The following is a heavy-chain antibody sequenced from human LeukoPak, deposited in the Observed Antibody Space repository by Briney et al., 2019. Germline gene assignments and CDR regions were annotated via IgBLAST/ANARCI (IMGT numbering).Heavy chain of an antibody. D-gene: IGHD3-22*01. CDR2: INPNSGGT. CDR1: GYSFTSYY. J-gene: IGHJ4*02. CDR3: ARDFYDSSGYYSEKHFDY. V-gene: IGHV1-2*02. Sequence: ASVKVSCKASGYSFTSYYMHWVRQAPGQGLEWMGWINPNSGGTNYAQKFQGRVTMTRDTSISTAYMELSRLRSDDTAVYYCARDFYDSSGYYSEKHFDYWGQGTLVTISS.